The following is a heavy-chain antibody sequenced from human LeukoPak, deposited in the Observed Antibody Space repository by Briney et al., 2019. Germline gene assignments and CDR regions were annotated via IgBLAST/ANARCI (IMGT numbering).Heavy chain of an antibody. D-gene: IGHD3-10*01. Sequence: ASVKVSCKASGYTFTSYGISWVRQAPGQGLEWMGWISAYNGNTNYAQKLQGRVTMTTDTSTSTAYMELRSLRSDDTAVYYCARVPLSMVRGVIITRGFFDYWGQGTLVTVSS. V-gene: IGHV1-18*01. J-gene: IGHJ4*02. CDR2: ISAYNGNT. CDR3: ARVPLSMVRGVIITRGFFDY. CDR1: GYTFTSYG.